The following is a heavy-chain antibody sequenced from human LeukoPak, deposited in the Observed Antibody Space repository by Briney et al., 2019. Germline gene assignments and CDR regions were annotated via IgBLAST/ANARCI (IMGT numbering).Heavy chain of an antibody. Sequence: GGSLRLSCAASGFTFSSYDMSWVRQAPGKGLEWVSGIRNYGGSTYYADSVKGRFTISRDNSKNTLYLQMNGLRAEDTAVYYCANPAPGVVYLYWGQGTLVTVSS. V-gene: IGHV3-23*01. D-gene: IGHD2-8*02. CDR3: ANPAPGVVYLY. CDR1: GFTFSSYD. J-gene: IGHJ4*02. CDR2: IRNYGGST.